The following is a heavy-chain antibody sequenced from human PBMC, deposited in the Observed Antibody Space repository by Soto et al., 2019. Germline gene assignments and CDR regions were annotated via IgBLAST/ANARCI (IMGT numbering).Heavy chain of an antibody. CDR1: GGSISSGGYY. J-gene: IGHJ4*02. V-gene: IGHV4-31*03. CDR2: IYYSGST. D-gene: IGHD4-17*01. CDR3: ARSQNDDYGGNSGAYYFDY. Sequence: QVQLQESGPGLVKPSQTLSLTCTVSGGSISSGGYYWSWIRQHPGKGLEWIGYIYYSGSTYYNPSLKSRVTISVDTSKNQFSLKLSSVTAADTAVYYCARSQNDDYGGNSGAYYFDYWGQGTLVTVSS.